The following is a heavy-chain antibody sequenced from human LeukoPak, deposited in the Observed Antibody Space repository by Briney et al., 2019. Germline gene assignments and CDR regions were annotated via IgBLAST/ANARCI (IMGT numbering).Heavy chain of an antibody. CDR3: ASGYSTPYYFDF. D-gene: IGHD6-13*01. CDR1: GGSFSGYY. J-gene: IGHJ4*02. Sequence: SETLSLTCAVYGGSFSGYYWSWIRQPPGKGLEWIGEINRSGSTNYNPSLKSRVTIPVDTSKNQFSLELSSVTAADTAVYYCASGYSTPYYFDFWGQGTLVTVSS. CDR2: INRSGST. V-gene: IGHV4-34*01.